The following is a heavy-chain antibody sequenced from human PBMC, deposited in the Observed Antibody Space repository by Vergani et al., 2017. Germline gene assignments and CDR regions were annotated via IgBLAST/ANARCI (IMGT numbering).Heavy chain of an antibody. D-gene: IGHD5-12*01. CDR3: ARVSGGEDIGYGMDV. CDR2: IIPILGIA. CDR1: GGTFSSYT. V-gene: IGHV1-69*02. Sequence: QVQLVQSGAEVKKPGSSVKVSCKASGGTFSSYTISWVRQAPGQGLEWMGRIIPILGIANYAQKFQGRVTITADKSTSTAYMELSSLRSEDTAVYYCARVSGGEDIGYGMDVWGQGTTVTVSS. J-gene: IGHJ6*02.